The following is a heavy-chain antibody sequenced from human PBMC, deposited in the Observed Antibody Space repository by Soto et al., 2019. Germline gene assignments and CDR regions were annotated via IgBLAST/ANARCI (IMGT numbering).Heavy chain of an antibody. J-gene: IGHJ4*02. CDR2: FDPEDGET. CDR3: ASTIFGVVIPWGFDY. CDR1: GYTLTELS. V-gene: IGHV1-24*01. D-gene: IGHD3-3*01. Sequence: GASVKVSCKVSGYTLTELSMHWVRQAPGKGLEWMGGFDPEDGETIYAQKFQGRVTMTEDTSTDTAYMELSSLRSEDTAVYYCASTIFGVVIPWGFDYWGQGTLVTVSS.